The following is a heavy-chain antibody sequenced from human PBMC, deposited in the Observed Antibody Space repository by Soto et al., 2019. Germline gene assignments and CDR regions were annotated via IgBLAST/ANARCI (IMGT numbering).Heavy chain of an antibody. D-gene: IGHD3-16*01. CDR3: AKRQVTLITPGYFLH. CDR2: ISYDGSNK. CDR1: GFTFSRYG. Sequence: QVQLVESGGGVVQPGRSLRLSCAASGFTFSRYGMHWVRQAPDKGLEWVAIISYDGSNKYYADSVKGRFTISRDNSKNTLYLQMNSLTAQDPSLYCCAKRQVTLITPGYFLHWSQGTLVTVPS. V-gene: IGHV3-30*18. J-gene: IGHJ1*01.